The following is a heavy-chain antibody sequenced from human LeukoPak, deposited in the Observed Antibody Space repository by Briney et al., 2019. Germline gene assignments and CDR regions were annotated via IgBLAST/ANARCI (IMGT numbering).Heavy chain of an antibody. CDR2: ISSSGSTI. CDR3: TKDYGSGAYLDY. D-gene: IGHD3-10*01. J-gene: IGHJ4*02. Sequence: GGSLRLSCAASGFTFSSYEMNWVRQAPGKGLEWVSYISSSGSTIYYADSVKGRFTISRDNAKNSLYLQMNSLRAEDTAVYYCTKDYGSGAYLDYWGQGTLVTVSS. V-gene: IGHV3-48*03. CDR1: GFTFSSYE.